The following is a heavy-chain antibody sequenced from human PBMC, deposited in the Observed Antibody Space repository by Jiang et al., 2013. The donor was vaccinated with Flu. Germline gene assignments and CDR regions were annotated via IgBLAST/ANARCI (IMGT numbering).Heavy chain of an antibody. CDR2: IYHSGNT. CDR1: GYSISSGYY. V-gene: IGHV4-38-2*01. CDR3: VRGKYGYVWGVIGGSNWYFDL. Sequence: GLVKPSETLSLTCAVSGYSISSGYYWGWIRQPPGKGLEWIGSIYHSGNTYHNPSLKSRVTISVDTSKNQFSLKLSSVTAADTAVYYCVRGKYGYVWGVIGGSNWYFDLWGRGTLVSVSS. D-gene: IGHD3-16*01. J-gene: IGHJ2*01.